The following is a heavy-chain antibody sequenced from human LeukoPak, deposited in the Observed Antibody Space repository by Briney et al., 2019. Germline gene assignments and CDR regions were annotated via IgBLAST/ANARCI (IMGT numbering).Heavy chain of an antibody. CDR2: IYHSGST. J-gene: IGHJ4*02. CDR3: ARIATPGGYFDY. CDR1: GGPISSGGYS. Sequence: SQTLSLTCAVSGGPISSGGYSWSWIRQPPGKGLEWIGYIYHSGSTYYNPSLKSRVTISVDKSKNQFSLKLSSVTAADTAVYYCARIATPGGYFDYWGQGTLVTVSS. V-gene: IGHV4-30-2*01. D-gene: IGHD1-26*01.